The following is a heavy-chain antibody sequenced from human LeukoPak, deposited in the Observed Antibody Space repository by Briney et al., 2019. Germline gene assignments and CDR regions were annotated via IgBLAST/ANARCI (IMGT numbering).Heavy chain of an antibody. CDR3: ARSVGPYGMDV. Sequence: SETLSFTCTVSGGSISSYYWSWIRQPPGKGLEWIGYIYYSGSTNYNPSLKSRVTISVDTSKNQFSLKLSSVTAADTAVYYCARSVGPYGMDVWGQGTTVTVSS. V-gene: IGHV4-59*01. CDR1: GGSISSYY. CDR2: IYYSGST. J-gene: IGHJ6*02. D-gene: IGHD4-23*01.